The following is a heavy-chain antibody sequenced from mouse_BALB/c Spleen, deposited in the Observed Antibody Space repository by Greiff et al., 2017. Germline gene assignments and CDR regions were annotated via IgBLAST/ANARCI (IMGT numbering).Heavy chain of an antibody. J-gene: IGHJ2*01. D-gene: IGHD2-4*01. V-gene: IGHV2-6-7*01. CDR2: IWGDGST. Sequence: VQLQESGPGLVAPSQSLSITCTVSGFSLTGYGVNWVRQPPGKGLEWLGMIWGDGSTDYNSALKSRLSISKDNSKSQVFLKMNSLQTDDTARYYCARDRAMITTGGYFDYWGQGTTLTVSS. CDR1: GFSLTGYG. CDR3: ARDRAMITTGGYFDY.